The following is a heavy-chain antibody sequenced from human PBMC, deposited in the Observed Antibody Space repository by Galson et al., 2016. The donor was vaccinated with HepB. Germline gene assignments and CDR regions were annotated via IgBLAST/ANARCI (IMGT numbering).Heavy chain of an antibody. J-gene: IGHJ4*02. CDR2: INSYTGNP. CDR3: AKTYDSTGYYADY. Sequence: SVKVSCKGFGYTFSSYTMMWVRQAPGHGLEWMGGINSYTGNPTYAQARTGRFVFSVDTSVSTASLHIDSLKPEDTAVYFCAKTYDSTGYYADYWGQGTLLTVSS. D-gene: IGHD3-22*01. V-gene: IGHV7-4-1*01. CDR1: GYTFSSYT.